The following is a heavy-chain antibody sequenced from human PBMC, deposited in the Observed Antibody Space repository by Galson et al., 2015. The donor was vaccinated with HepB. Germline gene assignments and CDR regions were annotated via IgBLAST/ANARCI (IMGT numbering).Heavy chain of an antibody. Sequence: SLRLSCAASGFTFSSYAMSWVRQAPGKGLEWVSAISGSGGSTYYADSVKGRFTISRDNSKNTLYLQMNSLRAEDTAVYYCAKASTTVPDSAEYFQHWGQGTLVTVSS. J-gene: IGHJ1*01. CDR1: GFTFSSYA. CDR3: AKASTTVPDSAEYFQH. CDR2: ISGSGGST. V-gene: IGHV3-23*01. D-gene: IGHD4-17*01.